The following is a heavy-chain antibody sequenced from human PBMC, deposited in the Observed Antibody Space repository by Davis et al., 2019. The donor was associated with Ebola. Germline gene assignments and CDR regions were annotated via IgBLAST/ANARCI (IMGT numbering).Heavy chain of an antibody. J-gene: IGHJ5*02. Sequence: PSETLSLTCTVSGGSISSYYWSWIRQPPGKGLEWIGYIYYSGSTNYNPSLKSRVTISVDTSKNQFSLKLSSVTAADTAVYYCARGRGYYDSSGYLNWFDPWGQGTLVTVSS. CDR2: IYYSGST. CDR1: GGSISSYY. V-gene: IGHV4-59*01. D-gene: IGHD3-22*01. CDR3: ARGRGYYDSSGYLNWFDP.